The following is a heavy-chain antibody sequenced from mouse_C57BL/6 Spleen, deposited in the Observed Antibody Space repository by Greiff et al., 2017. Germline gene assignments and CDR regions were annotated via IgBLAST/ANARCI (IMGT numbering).Heavy chain of an antibody. D-gene: IGHD1-1*01. J-gene: IGHJ2*01. CDR1: GYTFTSYW. CDR3: ARAYCGSSPYFDY. CDR2: IDPSDSYT. V-gene: IGHV1-50*01. Sequence: QVQLQQPGAELVKPGASVKLSCKASGYTFTSYWMQWVKQRPGQGLEWIGEIDPSDSYTNYNQKFKGKATLTVDTSSSTAYMQLSSLTSEDSAVYYCARAYCGSSPYFDYWGQGTTLTVSS.